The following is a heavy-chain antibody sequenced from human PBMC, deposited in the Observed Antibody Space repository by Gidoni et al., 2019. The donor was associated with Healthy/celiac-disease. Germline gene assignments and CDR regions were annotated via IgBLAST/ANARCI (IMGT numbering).Heavy chain of an antibody. D-gene: IGHD1-26*01. J-gene: IGHJ4*02. V-gene: IGHV3-30-3*01. CDR2: ISYDGSNK. CDR3: ARDDTIDY. Sequence: QVQLVESGGGVVQPGRSLSLSCAASGFTFSSYAMHWVRQAPGKGLEWVAVISYDGSNKYYADSVKGRFTISRDNSKNTLYLQMNSLRAEDTAVYYCARDDTIDYWGQGTLVTVSS. CDR1: GFTFSSYA.